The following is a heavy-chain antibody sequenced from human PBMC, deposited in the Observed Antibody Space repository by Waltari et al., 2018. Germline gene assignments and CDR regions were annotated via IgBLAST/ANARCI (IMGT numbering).Heavy chain of an antibody. Sequence: QVLLQESGPGLVKPSETLSLTCRVSSDSISNNNRNWIRQPPGKGLEWIGYIYYSGTTNYSPSLKSRVTMSVDTSKNQFSLNLSSVTTADTAVYYCARSTNWGSYWYFDLWGRGTLVTVSS. V-gene: IGHV4-59*01. CDR3: ARSTNWGSYWYFDL. CDR1: SDSISNNN. D-gene: IGHD7-27*01. CDR2: IYYSGTT. J-gene: IGHJ2*01.